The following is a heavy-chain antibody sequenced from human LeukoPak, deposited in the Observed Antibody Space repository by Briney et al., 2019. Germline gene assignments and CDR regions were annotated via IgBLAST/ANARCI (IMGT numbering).Heavy chain of an antibody. V-gene: IGHV1-2*02. CDR3: ARDVGTVTTFDY. CDR2: IYPISGGT. CDR1: GGTFSSYA. J-gene: IGHJ4*02. Sequence: ASVKVSCKASGGTFSSYAISWVRQAPGQGLEWMGRIYPISGGTNYAQKFQGRVTMTRDTSISTAYMELSRLRSDDTAVYYCARDVGTVTTFDYWGQGTLVTVSS. D-gene: IGHD4-11*01.